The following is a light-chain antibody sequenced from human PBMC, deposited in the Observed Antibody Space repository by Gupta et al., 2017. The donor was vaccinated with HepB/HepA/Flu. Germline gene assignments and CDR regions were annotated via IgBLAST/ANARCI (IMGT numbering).Light chain of an antibody. V-gene: IGKV3-11*01. Sequence: VLLTQSPGTLSLSPGDRATLSCRASQSVGSSLAWYQQKPGQAPRLLIYDASNRATGVPARFTGSGSGTDFTLTISSLEPDDFAVYFCQQRYNWPPWTFGQGTRVEIK. J-gene: IGKJ1*01. CDR3: QQRYNWPPWT. CDR2: DAS. CDR1: QSVGSS.